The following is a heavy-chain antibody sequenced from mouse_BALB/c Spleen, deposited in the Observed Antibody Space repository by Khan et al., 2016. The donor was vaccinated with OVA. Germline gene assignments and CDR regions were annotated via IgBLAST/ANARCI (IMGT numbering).Heavy chain of an antibody. V-gene: IGHV14-3*02. CDR1: GFNIKDTY. Sequence: VHVKQSGAELVKPGASVKLSCTASGFNIKDTYMHWVKQRPEQGLEWIGRIDPANGNTKYDPKFQGKATITADTSSNTAYLQLSSLTSEDTAVYDWAREGTYFWYFDVWGAGTTVTVSS. D-gene: IGHD2-10*01. J-gene: IGHJ1*01. CDR2: IDPANGNT. CDR3: AREGTYFWYFDV.